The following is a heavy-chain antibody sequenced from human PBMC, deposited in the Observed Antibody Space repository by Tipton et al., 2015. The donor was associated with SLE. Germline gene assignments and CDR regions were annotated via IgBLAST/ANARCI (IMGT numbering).Heavy chain of an antibody. Sequence: TLSLTCAVHGGSVSGYFWSWIRQSPGKGLEWLGEINHGGGTNYNPSLKSRLTILIDTSKNHFSLNLNSVTAADTAVYYCARAPRHGNFDYWGQGTLVTVSS. CDR2: INHGGGT. D-gene: IGHD2-15*01. CDR3: ARAPRHGNFDY. V-gene: IGHV4-34*01. J-gene: IGHJ4*02. CDR1: GGSVSGYF.